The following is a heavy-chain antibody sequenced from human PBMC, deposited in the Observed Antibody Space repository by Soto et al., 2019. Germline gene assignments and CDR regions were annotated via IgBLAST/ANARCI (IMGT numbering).Heavy chain of an antibody. CDR2: IKSKTDGGTT. Sequence: PGGSLRLSCAASGFTFSNAWMSWVRQAPGKGLEWVGSIKSKTDGGTTDYAAPVKGRFTISRDDSKNTLYLQMNSLKTEDTAVYYCTTLPSLSDIWGQGTMVTVSS. CDR1: GFTFSNAW. CDR3: TTLPSLSDI. J-gene: IGHJ3*02. V-gene: IGHV3-15*01.